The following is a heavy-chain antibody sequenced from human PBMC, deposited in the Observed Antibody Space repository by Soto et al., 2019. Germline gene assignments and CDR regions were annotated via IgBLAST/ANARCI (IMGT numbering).Heavy chain of an antibody. CDR2: ISSSSSYI. V-gene: IGHV3-21*01. CDR3: ARRYDFWSGYLPPVSYYYYGMDV. Sequence: GGSLSLSCAASGFTFSSYSMNWVRQAPGKGLEWVSSISSSSSYIYYADSVKGRFTISRDNAKNSLYLQMNSLRAEDTAVYYCARRYDFWSGYLPPVSYYYYGMDVWGQGTTVTAP. J-gene: IGHJ6*02. CDR1: GFTFSSYS. D-gene: IGHD3-3*01.